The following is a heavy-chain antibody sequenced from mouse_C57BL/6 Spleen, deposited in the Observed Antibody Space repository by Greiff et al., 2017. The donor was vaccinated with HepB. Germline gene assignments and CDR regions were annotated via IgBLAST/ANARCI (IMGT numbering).Heavy chain of an antibody. CDR3: ARPAYYDYDWFAY. D-gene: IGHD2-4*01. CDR2: IYPGDGDT. J-gene: IGHJ3*01. Sequence: QVQLQQPGAELVKPGASVKISCKASGYAFSSYWMNWVKQRPGKGLEWIGQIYPGDGDTNYNGKFKGKATLTADKSSSTAYMQLSSLTSEDSAVYFCARPAYYDYDWFAYWGQGTLVTVSA. V-gene: IGHV1-80*01. CDR1: GYAFSSYW.